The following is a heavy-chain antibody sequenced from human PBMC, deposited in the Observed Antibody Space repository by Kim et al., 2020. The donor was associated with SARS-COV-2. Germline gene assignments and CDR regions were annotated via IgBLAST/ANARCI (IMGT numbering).Heavy chain of an antibody. V-gene: IGHV3-23*01. Sequence: GGSLRLSCAASGFTFSSYAMSWVRQAPGKGLEWVSAISGSGGSTYYADSVKGRFTISRDNSKNTLYLQMNSLRAEDTAVYYCAKRQYSNSNYYYYGMDVWGQGTTVTVSS. J-gene: IGHJ6*02. CDR3: AKRQYSNSNYYYYGMDV. CDR2: ISGSGGST. D-gene: IGHD4-4*01. CDR1: GFTFSSYA.